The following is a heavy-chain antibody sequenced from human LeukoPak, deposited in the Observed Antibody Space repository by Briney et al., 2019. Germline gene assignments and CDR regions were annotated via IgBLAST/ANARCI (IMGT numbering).Heavy chain of an antibody. CDR3: ARVLAGSGWYDVFDI. CDR1: GYTFTSYD. Sequence: ASVKVSCKASGYTFTSYDINWVRQATGRGLEWMGWMNPNSGNTGYAQKFQGRVTMTRNTSISTAYMELSSLRSEDTAVYYCARVLAGSGWYDVFDIWAQGTMVTVSS. V-gene: IGHV1-8*01. D-gene: IGHD6-19*01. CDR2: MNPNSGNT. J-gene: IGHJ3*02.